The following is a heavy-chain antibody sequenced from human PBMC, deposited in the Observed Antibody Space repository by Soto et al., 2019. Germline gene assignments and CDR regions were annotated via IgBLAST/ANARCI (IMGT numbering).Heavy chain of an antibody. CDR2: INAGNGNT. CDR1: GYTFTSYA. Sequence: ASVKVSCKASGYTFTSYAMHWVRQAPGQRLEWMGWINAGNGNTKYSQKFQGRVTITRDTSASTAYMELSSLRSEDTAVYYCARDPNDILTGYYPAGAFDIWGQGTIVTVSS. V-gene: IGHV1-3*01. D-gene: IGHD3-9*01. CDR3: ARDPNDILTGYYPAGAFDI. J-gene: IGHJ3*02.